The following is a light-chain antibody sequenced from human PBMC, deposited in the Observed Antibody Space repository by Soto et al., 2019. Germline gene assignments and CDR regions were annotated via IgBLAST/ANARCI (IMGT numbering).Light chain of an antibody. CDR3: LQDYDYPFT. V-gene: IGKV1-6*01. J-gene: IGKJ3*01. CDR2: AAS. CDR1: HCIRKC. Sequence: AIQMTQSPSSLSASVGDMVTITCRAIHCIRKCLGWYQQKPGKAPKLVIYAASNLQSGVPSRFSGSGSGTDFTLTISSLQPEDFATYYCLQDYDYPFTFGPGTKVH.